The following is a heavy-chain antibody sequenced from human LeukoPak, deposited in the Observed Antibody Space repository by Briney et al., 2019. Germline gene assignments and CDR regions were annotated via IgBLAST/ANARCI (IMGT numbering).Heavy chain of an antibody. CDR3: GGGGELLPQNDY. J-gene: IGHJ4*02. CDR2: IYYSGST. D-gene: IGHD1-26*01. Sequence: SETLSLTCTVSGGSISSGDYYWSWIRQPPGKGLEWIGYIYYSGSTYYNPSLKSRVTISVDTSKNQFSLKLSSVTAADTAAYYCGGGGELLPQNDYWGQGTLVTVSS. V-gene: IGHV4-30-4*08. CDR1: GGSISSGDYY.